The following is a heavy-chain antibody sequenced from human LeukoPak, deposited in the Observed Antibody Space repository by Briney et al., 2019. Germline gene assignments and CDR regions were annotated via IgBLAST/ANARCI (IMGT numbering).Heavy chain of an antibody. Sequence: PGGSLRLSCAASGFTFSSYALTWVRQAPGKGLECVSVISGSGGTTYYADSVKGRFTFSRDNAKNSLYLQMNSLRADDTAVYYCARDNAGGYGMDVWGQGTTVTVSS. J-gene: IGHJ6*02. CDR2: ISGSGGTT. CDR3: ARDNAGGYGMDV. CDR1: GFTFSSYA. V-gene: IGHV3-23*01.